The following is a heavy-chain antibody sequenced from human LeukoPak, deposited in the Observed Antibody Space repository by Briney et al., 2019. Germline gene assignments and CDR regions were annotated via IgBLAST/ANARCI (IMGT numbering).Heavy chain of an antibody. CDR2: IYYSGST. J-gene: IGHJ3*02. D-gene: IGHD2-15*01. CDR1: RGSISSGDYY. V-gene: IGHV4-30-4*01. CDR3: ARGGSGNSGWAAFDI. Sequence: SETLSLTCTVSRGSISSGDYYWSWIRQPPGKGLEWIGYIYYSGSTYYKPSLKSRLTISVDTSKNQFSLKLSSVTAADTAVYYCARGGSGNSGWAAFDIWGQGTMVTVSS.